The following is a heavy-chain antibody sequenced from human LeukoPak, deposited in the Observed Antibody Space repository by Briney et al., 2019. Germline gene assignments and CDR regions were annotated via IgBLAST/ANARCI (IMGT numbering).Heavy chain of an antibody. Sequence: SETLSLTRTVSGGSISSYYWSWIRQPPGKGLEWIGYIYYSGSTNYNPSLKSRVTISVDTSKNQFSLKLSSVTAADTAVYYCASTYDSSGEGFDYWGQGTLVTVSS. J-gene: IGHJ4*02. V-gene: IGHV4-59*01. CDR3: ASTYDSSGEGFDY. CDR2: IYYSGST. CDR1: GGSISSYY. D-gene: IGHD3-22*01.